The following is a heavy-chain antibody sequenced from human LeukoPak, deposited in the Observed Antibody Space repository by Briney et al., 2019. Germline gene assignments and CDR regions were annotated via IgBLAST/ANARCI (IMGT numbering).Heavy chain of an antibody. CDR3: ARDRRGSGSYPFDY. D-gene: IGHD3-10*01. V-gene: IGHV4-38-2*02. CDR2: LYHSGSP. J-gene: IGHJ4*02. CDR1: GYSISSGYY. Sequence: SETLSLTCTVSGYSISSGYYWGWIRQPPGEGLGWIGILYHSGSPYYNPSLKSRVTISVDTSKNQFSLKLSSVTAADTAVYYCARDRRGSGSYPFDYWGQGTLVTVSS.